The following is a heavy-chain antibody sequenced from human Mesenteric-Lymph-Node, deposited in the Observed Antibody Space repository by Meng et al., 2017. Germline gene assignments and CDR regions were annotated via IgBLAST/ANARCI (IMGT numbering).Heavy chain of an antibody. J-gene: IGHJ5*02. CDR3: ARVAAAGNEWFDP. Sequence: VPLQQWGEGLLKPSETLSLTCAVYGGSFSGYYWSWIRQPPGKGLEWIGEINHSGSTNYNPSLKSRVTISVDTSKNQFSLKLSSVTAADTAVYYCARVAAAGNEWFDPWGQGTLVTVSS. D-gene: IGHD6-13*01. V-gene: IGHV4-34*01. CDR2: INHSGST. CDR1: GGSFSGYY.